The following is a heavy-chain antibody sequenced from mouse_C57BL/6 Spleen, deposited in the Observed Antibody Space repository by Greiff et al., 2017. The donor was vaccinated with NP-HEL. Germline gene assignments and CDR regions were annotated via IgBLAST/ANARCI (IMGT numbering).Heavy chain of an antibody. CDR2: INPNNGGT. J-gene: IGHJ4*01. CDR3: ARRGYYGYAMDY. CDR1: GYTFTDYY. V-gene: IGHV1-26*01. Sequence: EVQLQQSGPELVKPGASVKISCKASGYTFTDYYMNWVKQSHGKSLEWIGDINPNNGGTSYNQKFKGKAKLTVDKSSSTAYMELRSLTSEDSAVYYCARRGYYGYAMDYWGQGTSVTVSS. D-gene: IGHD1-1*01.